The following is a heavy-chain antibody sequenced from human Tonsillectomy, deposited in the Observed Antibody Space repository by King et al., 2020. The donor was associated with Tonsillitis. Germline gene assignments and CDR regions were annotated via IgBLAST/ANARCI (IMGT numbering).Heavy chain of an antibody. V-gene: IGHV3-30*02. CDR1: GFTFSSFG. CDR3: AKDDYYDSSGFDY. CDR2: IRFDGNNK. J-gene: IGHJ4*02. D-gene: IGHD3-22*01. Sequence: HVQLVESGGGVVQPGGSLRLSCAASGFTFSSFGMHWVRQAPGKGLEWVAFIRFDGNNKYYADSVKGRFTISRDNSKNTLYLQMNSLRAEDTAVYYCAKDDYYDSSGFDYWGQGTLVTVSS.